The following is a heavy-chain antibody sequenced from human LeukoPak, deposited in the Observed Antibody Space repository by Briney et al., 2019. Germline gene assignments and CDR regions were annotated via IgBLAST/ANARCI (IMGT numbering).Heavy chain of an antibody. Sequence: PGGSLRLSCAASGFTVSSNFMSWVRQAPGKGLECVSVIYSRGGTYYADSVQGRFTISRDASKNTLFLQMNSLRSDDTAVYYCVHPDSNDSGSWGQGTLVTVSS. J-gene: IGHJ4*02. CDR1: GFTVSSNF. V-gene: IGHV3-53*05. CDR2: IYSRGGT. D-gene: IGHD4-11*01. CDR3: VHPDSNDSGS.